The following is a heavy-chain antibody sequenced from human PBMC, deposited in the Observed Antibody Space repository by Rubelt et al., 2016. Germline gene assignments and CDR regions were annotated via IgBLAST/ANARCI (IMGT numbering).Heavy chain of an antibody. J-gene: IGHJ4*02. CDR1: GFTVSSNY. Sequence: EVQLVESGGGLIQPGGSLRLSCAASGFTVSSNYMSWVRQAPGKGLEWVGFIRSKAYGGTKEYAAFVKGRFTISRNDSKSCDYLKMNSRKTEDPAGYYCTSDCSSTSCYPIPFDYWGQGTLVTVSS. CDR2: IRSKAYGGTK. V-gene: IGHV3-49*04. CDR3: TSDCSSTSCYPIPFDY. D-gene: IGHD2-2*01.